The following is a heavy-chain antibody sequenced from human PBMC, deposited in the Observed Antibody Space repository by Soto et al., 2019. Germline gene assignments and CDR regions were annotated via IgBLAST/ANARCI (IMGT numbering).Heavy chain of an antibody. CDR2: INHSGST. V-gene: IGHV4-34*01. J-gene: IGHJ6*02. CDR1: GGSFSGYY. Sequence: SETLSLTCAVYGGSFSGYYWSWIRQPPGKGPEWIGEINHSGSTNYNPSLKSRVTISVDTSKNQFSLKLSSVTAADTAVYYCARSPYYYYYGMDVWGQGTTVT. CDR3: ARSPYYYYYGMDV.